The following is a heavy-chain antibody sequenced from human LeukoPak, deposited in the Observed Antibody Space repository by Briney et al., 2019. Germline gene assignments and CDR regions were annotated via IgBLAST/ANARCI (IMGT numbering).Heavy chain of an antibody. J-gene: IGHJ5*02. CDR1: GFTFDDYA. D-gene: IGHD3-10*01. CDR2: ISWDGGST. Sequence: GGSLRLSCAASGFTFDDYAMHWVRQAPGKGVEWVSLISWDGGSTYYADSVKGRFTISRDNSKNSLYLQMNSLRAEDTALYYCAKGYGSGSYSPFDPWGQGTLVTVSS. V-gene: IGHV3-43D*03. CDR3: AKGYGSGSYSPFDP.